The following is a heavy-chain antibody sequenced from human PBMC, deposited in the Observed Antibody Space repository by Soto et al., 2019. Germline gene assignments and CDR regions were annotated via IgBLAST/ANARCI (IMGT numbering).Heavy chain of an antibody. D-gene: IGHD1-26*01. Sequence: QVQLVQSGAEVKKPGASLRVACETSGGTSTIYTITWVRQAPGQGLQWMGRIVPTLRITNCAQEFQGRLTIPPDSPTTTTHVALNSLTSEDTAVYYCATDKDGAGRVGVPFWGQGNLVHVSS. V-gene: IGHV1-69*08. CDR1: GGTSTIYT. CDR3: ATDKDGAGRVGVPF. CDR2: IVPTLRIT. J-gene: IGHJ4*02.